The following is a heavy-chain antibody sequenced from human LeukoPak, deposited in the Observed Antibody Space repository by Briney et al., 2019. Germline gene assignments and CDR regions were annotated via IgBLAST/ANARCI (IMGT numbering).Heavy chain of an antibody. J-gene: IGHJ4*02. V-gene: IGHV4-38-2*02. D-gene: IGHD3-22*01. CDR2: IYHSGST. CDR3: ARGYGGSSGWLNY. CDR1: GYSISSGYY. Sequence: SETLSLTCTVSGYSISSGYYWGWIRQPPGKGLEWIGSIYHSGSTYYNPSLKSRVSISVDTSKNQFSLKLSSVTAADTAVYYCARGYGGSSGWLNYWGQGTLVTVSS.